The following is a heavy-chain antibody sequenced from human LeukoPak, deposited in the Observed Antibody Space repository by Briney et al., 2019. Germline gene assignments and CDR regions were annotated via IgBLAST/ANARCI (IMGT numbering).Heavy chain of an antibody. Sequence: ASVKVSCKASGYIFTSYYMHWVRQAPGQGLEWMGIINPSGGSTSYAQKFQGRVTMTRDTSTSTIYMELSSLRSEDTAVYYCARVSHQYNYGSNYFGYWGQGTLVTVSS. CDR3: ARVSHQYNYGSNYFGY. CDR2: INPSGGST. CDR1: GYIFTSYY. D-gene: IGHD5-18*01. J-gene: IGHJ4*02. V-gene: IGHV1-46*01.